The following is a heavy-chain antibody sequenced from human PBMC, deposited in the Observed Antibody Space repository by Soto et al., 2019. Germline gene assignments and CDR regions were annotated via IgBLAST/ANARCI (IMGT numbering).Heavy chain of an antibody. CDR2: INPSGGST. CDR1: GCTFTSYY. D-gene: IGHD3-10*01. CDR3: AREGFGAPYYYYGMDV. Sequence: ASVKVSCKASGCTFTSYYMHWVRQAPGQGLEWMGIINPSGGSTSYAQKFQGRVTMTRDTSTSTVYMELSSLRSEDTAVYYCAREGFGAPYYYYGMDVWGQGTTVTVSS. J-gene: IGHJ6*02. V-gene: IGHV1-46*01.